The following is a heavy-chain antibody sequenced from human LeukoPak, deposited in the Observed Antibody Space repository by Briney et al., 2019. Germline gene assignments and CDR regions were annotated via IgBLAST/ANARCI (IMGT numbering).Heavy chain of an antibody. CDR3: ARANYGNFGY. J-gene: IGHJ4*02. V-gene: IGHV3-48*03. Sequence: GGSLRLSCAASRFTLSTYEMNWVRQAPGKGLERVSYISSGGRTTYYAASVKGRFTISRDNTKTSLYLQMSSLRAEDTALYCCARANYGNFGYWGQGILVTVSS. CDR2: ISSGGRTT. CDR1: RFTLSTYE. D-gene: IGHD1-7*01.